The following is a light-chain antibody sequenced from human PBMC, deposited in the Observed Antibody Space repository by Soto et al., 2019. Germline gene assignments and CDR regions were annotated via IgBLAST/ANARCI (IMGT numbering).Light chain of an antibody. CDR2: GAS. CDR1: QSVITN. CDR3: QHYNHWPMYT. J-gene: IGKJ2*01. V-gene: IGKV3-15*01. Sequence: ELVMTQSPATLSASPGERATLSCRASQSVITNVAWYQQKPGQAPRLLIYGASTRATGIPARFSGSGSGTEFTLTISSLQSEDFAGYYCQHYNHWPMYTFGQGTKVEIK.